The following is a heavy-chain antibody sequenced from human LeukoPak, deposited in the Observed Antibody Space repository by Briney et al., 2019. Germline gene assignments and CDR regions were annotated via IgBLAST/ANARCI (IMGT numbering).Heavy chain of an antibody. CDR2: ISGSGGST. V-gene: IGHV3-23*01. CDR3: AKGTYPDY. J-gene: IGHJ4*02. CDR1: VHDLPVNY. Sequence: GGSLRLSCAACVHDLPVNYVSGVRQAPGKGLEWVSAISGSGGSTYYADSVKGRFTISRDNPKNTLYLQMNSLRAEDTAVYYCAKGTYPDYWGQGTLVTVSS.